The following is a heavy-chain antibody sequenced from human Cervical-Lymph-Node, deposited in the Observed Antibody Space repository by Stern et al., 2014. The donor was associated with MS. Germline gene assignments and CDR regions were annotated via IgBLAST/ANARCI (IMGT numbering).Heavy chain of an antibody. CDR3: TREATAHSGTFDF. D-gene: IGHD1-14*01. V-gene: IGHV1-69*01. CDR2: IIPMFGAA. Sequence: QVQLGQSGAGMKKPGSSVKVSCKASGGSFSSYAVNWVRQAPGQAPEWMGGIIPMFGAANYAQKFQGRVTLIADESTSTVYMEMISLTSEDTAVYYCTREATAHSGTFDFWGQGTLVTV. J-gene: IGHJ4*02. CDR1: GGSFSSYA.